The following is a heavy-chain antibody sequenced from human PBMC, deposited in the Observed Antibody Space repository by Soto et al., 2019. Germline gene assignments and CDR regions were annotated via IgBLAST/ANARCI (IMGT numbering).Heavy chain of an antibody. CDR1: VGSISSGDYY. D-gene: IGHD3-3*01. V-gene: IGHV4-30-4*01. CDR3: ARITIFGEDGDWFEG. Sequence: SETLSLTCTFSVGSISSGDYYCSWIRQPPGKGLEWIGCIYYSGSTYYNPSLKSRVTISVDTSKNQFSLKLSSVTAADTAVYYCARITIFGEDGDWFEGWGQGTLVIVS. J-gene: IGHJ5*02. CDR2: IYYSGST.